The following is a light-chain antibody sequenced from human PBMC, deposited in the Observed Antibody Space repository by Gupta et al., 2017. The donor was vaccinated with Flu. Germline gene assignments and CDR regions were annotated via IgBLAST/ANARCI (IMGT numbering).Light chain of an antibody. J-gene: IGKJ2*01. CDR3: QQYDNLPRYT. CDR1: QDITNY. V-gene: IGKV1-33*01. CDR2: DAS. Sequence: IQMTESPSSLSASVGDRVTITCQESQDITNYLNWDQQKPGKAPKLLIYDASNLETGVPSRFSGSGSGTDFTFTISSLQPEDIATYYCQQYDNLPRYTFGQGTKLEIK.